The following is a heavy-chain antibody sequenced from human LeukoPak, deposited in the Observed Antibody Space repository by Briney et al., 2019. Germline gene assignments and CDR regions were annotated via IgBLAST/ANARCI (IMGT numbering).Heavy chain of an antibody. CDR2: ISWNSGSI. D-gene: IGHD5-24*01. J-gene: IGHJ4*02. CDR3: AKDIYDGYSQGASFDC. Sequence: GGSLRLSSAAPGFTSDDYAMHWVRQAPGKGLEWVSGISWNSGSIGYADSVNGRFTISRDNAKYSLYLQMNSLRAEDTALYYCAKDIYDGYSQGASFDCWGQGTLVTVSS. CDR1: GFTSDDYA. V-gene: IGHV3-9*02.